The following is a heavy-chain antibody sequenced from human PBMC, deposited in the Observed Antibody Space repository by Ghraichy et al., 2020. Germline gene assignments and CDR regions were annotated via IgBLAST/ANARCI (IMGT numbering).Heavy chain of an antibody. J-gene: IGHJ4*02. Sequence: SETLSLTCTVSNGSISNSNYYWGWIRQPPGKGLEWIGSIYESGKTNYSPSLKSRVTMSAGTPKNQFSLRLSSVTAADTALYYCARSHNGYRLNCFDSWGQGILVTVSA. CDR1: NGSISNSNYY. D-gene: IGHD5-24*01. CDR3: ARSHNGYRLNCFDS. V-gene: IGHV4-39*01. CDR2: IYESGKT.